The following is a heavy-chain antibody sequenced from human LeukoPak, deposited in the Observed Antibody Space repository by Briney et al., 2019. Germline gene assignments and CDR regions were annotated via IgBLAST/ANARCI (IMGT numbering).Heavy chain of an antibody. V-gene: IGHV3-48*03. D-gene: IGHD3-10*02. CDR1: GFIFSSYE. J-gene: IGHJ6*04. CDR3: AELGITMIGGV. Sequence: GSLRLSCAASGFIFSSYETNWVRHAPGKGLEWFAYISSCDSNIYYADSVKGRFTISRDNAKSSLYLQMNSLRADDTAVYYCAELGITMIGGVWGKGTTVTISS. CDR2: ISSCDSNI.